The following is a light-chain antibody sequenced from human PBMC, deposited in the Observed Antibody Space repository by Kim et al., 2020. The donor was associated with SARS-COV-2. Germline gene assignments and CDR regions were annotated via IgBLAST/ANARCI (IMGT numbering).Light chain of an antibody. CDR2: DAT. CDR3: LLSYGTTRI. V-gene: IGLV7-46*01. Sequence: PGGTVTLTCVSSNGAVNSNHYPYWIQQKPGQAPRTLIYDATNTHTWTPARFSGSLLGGLPALTLSGARPEDEAVYYCLLSYGTTRIFGGGTQLTVL. J-gene: IGLJ2*01. CDR1: NGAVNSNHY.